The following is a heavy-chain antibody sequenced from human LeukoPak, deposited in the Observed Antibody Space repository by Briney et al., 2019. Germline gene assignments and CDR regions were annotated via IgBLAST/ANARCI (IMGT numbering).Heavy chain of an antibody. Sequence: KPSQTLSLTCAVSGGSISSGGYSWSWIRQPPGKGLEWIGYIYHSGSTYYNPSLKSRVTISVDRSKNQFSLKLSSVTAADTAVYYCARVYRSGLNSYDGMDVWGQGTTVTVSS. CDR1: GGSISSGGYS. D-gene: IGHD3-3*01. V-gene: IGHV4-30-2*01. CDR2: IYHSGST. CDR3: ARVYRSGLNSYDGMDV. J-gene: IGHJ6*02.